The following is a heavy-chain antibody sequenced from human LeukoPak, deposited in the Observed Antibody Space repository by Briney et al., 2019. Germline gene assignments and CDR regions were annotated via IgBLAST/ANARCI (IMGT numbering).Heavy chain of an antibody. CDR1: GFTFSSYS. Sequence: GGSLRLSCAASGFTFSSYSMNWVRQAPGKGLEWVSYISSSSSTIYYADSVKGRFTISRDSAKNSLYLQMNSLRDEDTAVYYCARDQIPYTMVRGVPAGYWGQGTLVTVSS. D-gene: IGHD3-10*01. CDR3: ARDQIPYTMVRGVPAGY. J-gene: IGHJ4*02. V-gene: IGHV3-48*02. CDR2: ISSSSSTI.